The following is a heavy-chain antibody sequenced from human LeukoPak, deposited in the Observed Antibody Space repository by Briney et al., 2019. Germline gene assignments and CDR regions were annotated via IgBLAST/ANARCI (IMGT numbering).Heavy chain of an antibody. D-gene: IGHD2-2*01. CDR3: ARGGSSCYGCHDWFDP. V-gene: IGHV4-59*08. Sequence: SETLSLTCSVSGGSIRNYYLSWIRQSPGKGLEWIGNVDKRGSTNYNPSFKSRVIVSSDTSRNEFSLKLNSVTAAETAIYYCARGGSSCYGCHDWFDPWGQGTRVTVSS. CDR1: GGSIRNYY. J-gene: IGHJ5*02. CDR2: VDKRGST.